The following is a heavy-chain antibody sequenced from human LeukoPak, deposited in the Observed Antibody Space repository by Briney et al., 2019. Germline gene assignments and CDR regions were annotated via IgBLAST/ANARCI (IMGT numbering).Heavy chain of an antibody. CDR3: ARDGYYDFWSACYYYFDY. D-gene: IGHD3-3*01. V-gene: IGHV3-7*01. J-gene: IGHJ4*02. CDR1: GFTFSSYW. Sequence: PGGSLRLSCAASGFTFSSYWMSWVRQAPGKGLEWVANIKQDGSEKYYVDSVKGRFTISRDNAKNSLYLQMNSLRAEDTAVYYCARDGYYDFWSACYYYFDYWGQGTLVTVSS. CDR2: IKQDGSEK.